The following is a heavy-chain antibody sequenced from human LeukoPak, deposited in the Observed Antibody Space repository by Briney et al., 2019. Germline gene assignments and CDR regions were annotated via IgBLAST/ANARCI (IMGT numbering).Heavy chain of an antibody. Sequence: SETLSLTCTVSGGSISSSSYYWGWIRQPPGKGLEWIGSIYYSGSTNYNPSLKSRVTISVDTSKNQFSLKLSSVTAADTAVYYCARGRPLSSWDTARNWFDPWGQGTLVTVSS. D-gene: IGHD2/OR15-2a*01. CDR3: ARGRPLSSWDTARNWFDP. V-gene: IGHV4-39*07. CDR2: IYYSGST. CDR1: GGSISSSSYY. J-gene: IGHJ5*02.